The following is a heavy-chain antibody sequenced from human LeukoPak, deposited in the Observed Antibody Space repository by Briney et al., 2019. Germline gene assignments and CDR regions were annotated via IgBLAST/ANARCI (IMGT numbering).Heavy chain of an antibody. CDR1: GGSFSGYY. Sequence: SETLSLTCAVYGGSFSGYYWSWIRQPPGKGLVWIGEINHSGSTNYNPSLKSRVTISVDTSKNQFSLKLSSVTAADTAVYYCARGARVLYYDFWSGYYSNWFDPWGQGTLVTVSS. D-gene: IGHD3-3*01. J-gene: IGHJ5*02. V-gene: IGHV4-34*01. CDR2: INHSGST. CDR3: ARGARVLYYDFWSGYYSNWFDP.